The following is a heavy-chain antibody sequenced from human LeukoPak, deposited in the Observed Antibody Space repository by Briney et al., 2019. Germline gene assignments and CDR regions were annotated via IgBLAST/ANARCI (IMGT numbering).Heavy chain of an antibody. CDR3: ARDGRGLVTYYFDY. CDR1: RFTFSSYG. D-gene: IGHD6-19*01. J-gene: IGHJ4*02. Sequence: QPGGSLRLSCAASRFTFSSYGMHWVRQAPGKGLEWVAVIWYDGSNKYYADSVKGRFTISRDNSKNTLYLQMNSLRAEDTAVYYCARDGRGLVTYYFDYWGQGTLVTVSS. CDR2: IWYDGSNK. V-gene: IGHV3-33*01.